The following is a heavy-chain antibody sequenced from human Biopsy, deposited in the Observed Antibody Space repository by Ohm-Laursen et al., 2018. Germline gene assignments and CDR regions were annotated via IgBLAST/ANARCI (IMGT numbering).Heavy chain of an antibody. Sequence: ASVNVSCKVSGYTLNELSMHWVRQVPGKGLEWMGGFAPENGKTVYAQNFQARVSLTEDTSADTAYMELRSLRSEDTAVYYCAADINVWNVNYWGQGTQVTVSS. CDR2: FAPENGKT. CDR1: GYTLNELS. CDR3: AADINVWNVNY. V-gene: IGHV1-24*01. D-gene: IGHD1-1*01. J-gene: IGHJ4*02.